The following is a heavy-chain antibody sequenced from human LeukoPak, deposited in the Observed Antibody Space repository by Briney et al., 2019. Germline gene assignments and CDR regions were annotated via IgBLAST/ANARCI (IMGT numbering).Heavy chain of an antibody. D-gene: IGHD2-15*01. CDR1: GLTFSNYD. V-gene: IGHV3-33*06. CDR3: ANHCSGGRCYPY. J-gene: IGHJ4*02. Sequence: PGGSLRLSCAASGLTFSNYDMHWVRQARGKWLEWVAVIWYDGSNKYYADSVKGRFTISRDNSKNTLYLEMNSLRADDTAVYYCANHCSGGRCYPYWGQGTLVTVS. CDR2: IWYDGSNK.